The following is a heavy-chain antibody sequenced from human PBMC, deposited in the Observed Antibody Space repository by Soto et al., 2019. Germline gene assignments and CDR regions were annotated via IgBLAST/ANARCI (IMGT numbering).Heavy chain of an antibody. CDR1: GFTFSSYW. D-gene: IGHD5-18*01. CDR3: AKVRDTTMNMNFDY. CDR2: INEDGSTI. V-gene: IGHV3-74*01. Sequence: PGGSLRLSCAASGFTFSSYWMHWVRQAPGKGLVWVSRINEDGSTINYADSVKGRFTISRDNSKNTLFLQMNGLRPEDTAVYYCAKVRDTTMNMNFDYWGQGTLVTVSS. J-gene: IGHJ4*02.